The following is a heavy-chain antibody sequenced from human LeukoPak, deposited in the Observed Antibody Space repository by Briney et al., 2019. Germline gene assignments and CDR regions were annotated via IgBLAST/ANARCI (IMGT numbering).Heavy chain of an antibody. V-gene: IGHV1-2*06. CDR3: AVTSYYDSSGYYYGLAFDY. D-gene: IGHD3-22*01. CDR1: GYTFTGYY. CDR2: INPNSGGT. Sequence: ASVKVSCKASGYTFTGYYMHWVRQAPGQGLEWMGRINPNSGGTNYAQKFQGRVTMTRDTSISTAYMELSRLRSDDTAVYYCAVTSYYDSSGYYYGLAFDYWGQGTLVTVSS. J-gene: IGHJ4*02.